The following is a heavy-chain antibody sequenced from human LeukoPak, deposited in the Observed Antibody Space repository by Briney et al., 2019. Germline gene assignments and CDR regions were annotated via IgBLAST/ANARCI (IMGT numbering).Heavy chain of an antibody. Sequence: SETLSLTCTVSGGSIRNYYWSWIRQPPGKGLEWIGYIFYSGGTNYNPSLKSRVTISVDTSKNQFSLKLRSVTAADTAVYYCARVYYSSSYDYWYFDLWGRGTLVTVSS. CDR1: GGSIRNYY. V-gene: IGHV4-59*01. D-gene: IGHD6-13*01. CDR2: IFYSGGT. J-gene: IGHJ2*01. CDR3: ARVYYSSSYDYWYFDL.